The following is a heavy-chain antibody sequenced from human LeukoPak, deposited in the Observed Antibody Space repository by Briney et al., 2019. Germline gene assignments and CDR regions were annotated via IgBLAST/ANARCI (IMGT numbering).Heavy chain of an antibody. CDR2: INTGNGNT. CDR3: ARGFPPRRYYDSSGYYLYYFDY. D-gene: IGHD3-22*01. V-gene: IGHV1-3*04. J-gene: IGHJ4*02. Sequence: ASVKVSCTASGYTFTSYAMHWVRQAPGQRLEWMGWINTGNGNTKYSQEFQGRVTITRDTSTSTAYMELRSLRSDDTAVYYCARGFPPRRYYDSSGYYLYYFDYWGQGTLVTVSS. CDR1: GYTFTSYA.